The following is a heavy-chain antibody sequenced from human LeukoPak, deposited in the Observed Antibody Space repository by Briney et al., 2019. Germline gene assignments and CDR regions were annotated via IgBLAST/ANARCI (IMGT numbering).Heavy chain of an antibody. CDR3: ARATTVVTHFDY. V-gene: IGHV3-66*01. D-gene: IGHD4-23*01. Sequence: GGSLRLSCAASGFTVSSNYMSWVRQAPGKGLEWVSVIYSGGSTYYADSVKGRFTISRDNSKNTLSLQMNSLRAEDTAVYYCARATTVVTHFDYWGQGTLVTVSS. J-gene: IGHJ4*02. CDR1: GFTVSSNY. CDR2: IYSGGST.